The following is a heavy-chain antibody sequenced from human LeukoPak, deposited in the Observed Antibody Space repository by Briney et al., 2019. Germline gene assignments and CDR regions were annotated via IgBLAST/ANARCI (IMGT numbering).Heavy chain of an antibody. CDR3: ASSYAPFDY. Sequence: PGGSLRLSCAASGFTFSSYWMGWVRQAPGKGLEWVASIEQDGSAKHYVDSVKGRFTISRDNAKNSLSLEMNSLRDEDTAVYYCASSYAPFDYWGQGTLVTVSS. J-gene: IGHJ4*02. CDR1: GFTFSSYW. V-gene: IGHV3-7*01. CDR2: IEQDGSAK. D-gene: IGHD3-10*01.